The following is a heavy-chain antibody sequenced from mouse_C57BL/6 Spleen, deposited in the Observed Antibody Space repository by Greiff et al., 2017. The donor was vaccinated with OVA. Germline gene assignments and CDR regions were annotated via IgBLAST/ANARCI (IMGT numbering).Heavy chain of an antibody. CDR2: LSSGGSYP. CDR3: ARHDPYAMDY. CDR1: GFTFSSYG. J-gene: IGHJ4*01. V-gene: IGHV5-6*01. Sequence: EVQLVESGGDLVKPGGSLKLSCAASGFTFSSYGMSWVRQTPDKRLEFVAPLSSGGSYPSYPDSVQGRFTISRDNAKNTLYLQMSSLKSEDTAMYYCARHDPYAMDYWGQGTSVTVSS.